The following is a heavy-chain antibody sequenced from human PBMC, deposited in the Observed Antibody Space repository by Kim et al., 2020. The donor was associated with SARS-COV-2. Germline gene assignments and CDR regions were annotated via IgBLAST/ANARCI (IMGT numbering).Heavy chain of an antibody. CDR2: INHSGST. D-gene: IGHD5-12*01. V-gene: IGHV4-34*01. CDR1: GGSFSGYY. Sequence: SETLSLTCAVYGGSFSGYYWSWIRQPPGKGLERIGEINHSGSTNYNPSLKSRVTISVDTSKNQFSLKLSSVTAADTAVYYCARGRGYSGYGARFDYWGQGTLITVSS. J-gene: IGHJ4*02. CDR3: ARGRGYSGYGARFDY.